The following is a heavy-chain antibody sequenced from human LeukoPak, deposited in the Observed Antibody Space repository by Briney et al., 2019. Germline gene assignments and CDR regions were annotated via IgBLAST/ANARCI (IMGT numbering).Heavy chain of an antibody. V-gene: IGHV3-53*01. J-gene: IGHJ4*02. Sequence: GGSLRLSCAASGFTVSSNYMSWVRQAPGKGLEWVSVIYSGGSTYYADSVKGRFTISRDNSKNTLYLQMNSLRAEDTAVYYCARVVRNFYLDYWGQGTLVTVSS. D-gene: IGHD1-7*01. CDR1: GFTVSSNY. CDR2: IYSGGST. CDR3: ARVVRNFYLDY.